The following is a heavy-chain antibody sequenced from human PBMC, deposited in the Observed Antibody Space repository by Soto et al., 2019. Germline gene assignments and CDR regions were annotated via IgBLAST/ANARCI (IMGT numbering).Heavy chain of an antibody. J-gene: IGHJ4*02. CDR3: ARGYYDSSGYLEFDY. CDR2: IIPIFGTA. D-gene: IGHD3-22*01. CDR1: GGTFSGYA. V-gene: IGHV1-69*13. Sequence: WASVKVSCKASGGTFSGYAISWVRQAPGQGLEWMGGIIPIFGTANYAQKFQGRVTITADESTSTAYMELSSLRSEDTAVYYCARGYYDSSGYLEFDYWGQGTLVTVSS.